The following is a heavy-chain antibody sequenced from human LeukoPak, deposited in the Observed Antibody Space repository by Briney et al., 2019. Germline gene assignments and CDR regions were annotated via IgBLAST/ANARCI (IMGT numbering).Heavy chain of an antibody. CDR3: ARDPSLGYSYGQSDY. CDR1: GFTYRRYS. CDR2: ISSSRSDI. D-gene: IGHD5-18*01. Sequence: GGSVRLSCAACGFTYRRYSMKWVGQATGKGGEGVSYISSSRSDIYYADSVKGRFTISRDNAKHSLYLQMNSLRAEDTAVYYCARDPSLGYSYGQSDYWGQGTLVTVSS. V-gene: IGHV3-21*01. J-gene: IGHJ4*02.